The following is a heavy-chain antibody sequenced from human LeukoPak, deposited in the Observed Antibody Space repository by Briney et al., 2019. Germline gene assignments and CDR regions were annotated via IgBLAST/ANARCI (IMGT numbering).Heavy chain of an antibody. V-gene: IGHV1-18*04. CDR3: ARDHCSSTSCYRNWFDP. J-gene: IGHJ5*02. CDR1: GYTFTSYG. CDR2: ISAYNGNT. D-gene: IGHD2-2*01. Sequence: ASVKVSCKASGYTFTSYGISWVRQAPVQGLEWMGWISAYNGNTNYAQKLQGRVTMTTDTSTSTAYMELRSLRSDDTAVYYCARDHCSSTSCYRNWFDPWGQGTLVTVSS.